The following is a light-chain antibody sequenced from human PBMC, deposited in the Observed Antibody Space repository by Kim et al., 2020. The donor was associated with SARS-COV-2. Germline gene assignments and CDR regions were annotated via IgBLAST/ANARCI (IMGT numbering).Light chain of an antibody. Sequence: HSSLTHPSSFSFSPLHSITISCTGTSSDVGGYNYVSWYQQHPGKAPKLMIYDVSKRPSGVSNRFSGSKSGNTASLTISGLQAEDEADYYCSSYTSSSTLFGGGTQLTVL. CDR1: SSDVGGYNY. CDR2: DVS. CDR3: SSYTSSSTL. J-gene: IGLJ3*02. V-gene: IGLV2-14*01.